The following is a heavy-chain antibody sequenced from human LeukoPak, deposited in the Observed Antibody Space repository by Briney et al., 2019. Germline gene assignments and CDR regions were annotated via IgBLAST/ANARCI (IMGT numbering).Heavy chain of an antibody. D-gene: IGHD3-10*01. CDR2: ITWNSGNL. CDR3: AKNLDYGSESYYNPIFDY. Sequence: AGGSLRLSCAASGFAFDNYAMHWVRQAPGKGLEWVSSITWNSGNLDYADSVKGRFTISRDNAKNALYLQMNSLTAEDSAFYYCAKNLDYGSESYYNPIFDYWGQGTLVTVSS. J-gene: IGHJ4*02. CDR1: GFAFDNYA. V-gene: IGHV3-9*01.